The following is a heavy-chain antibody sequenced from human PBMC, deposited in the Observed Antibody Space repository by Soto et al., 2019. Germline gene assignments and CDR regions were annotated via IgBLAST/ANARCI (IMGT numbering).Heavy chain of an antibody. CDR3: TTEGHYYYDISGQKASAMDY. Sequence: ASVKVSCKASGYSFTRYGIAWARQAPGQGLEWMGWINTYNGNTNYAQNLQGRVTMTTDTSTSTAYMELRSLRSDDTAVYYCTTEGHYYYDISGQKASAMDYWGQGTLVTVSS. CDR2: INTYNGNT. CDR1: GYSFTRYG. J-gene: IGHJ4*02. V-gene: IGHV1-18*01. D-gene: IGHD3-22*01.